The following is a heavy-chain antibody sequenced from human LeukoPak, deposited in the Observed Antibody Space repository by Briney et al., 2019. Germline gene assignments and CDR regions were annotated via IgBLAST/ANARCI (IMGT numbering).Heavy chain of an antibody. CDR2: ISGSGGST. V-gene: IGHV3-23*01. CDR1: GFTFSSYA. J-gene: IGHJ4*02. D-gene: IGHD4-17*01. Sequence: PGGSLRLSCAASGFTFSSYAMSWVRQAPGKGPEWVSAISGSGGSTYYADSVKGRFTISRDNSKNTLYLQMNSLRAEDTAVYYCAKSDGDYDDYFDYWGQGTLVTVSS. CDR3: AKSDGDYDDYFDY.